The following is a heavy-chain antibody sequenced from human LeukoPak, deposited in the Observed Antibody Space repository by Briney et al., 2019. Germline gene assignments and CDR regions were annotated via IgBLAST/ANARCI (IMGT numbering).Heavy chain of an antibody. CDR2: IYYSGST. J-gene: IGHJ4*02. V-gene: IGHV4-30-4*01. CDR3: ARVLRGVNFDY. Sequence: SQTLSLTCTVSGVSISSGDYCWRWVRQPPGKGLEWIGYIYYSGSTYYHPSLKSQFTRSVDTSKNQFSLKLSSVTAADTAVYYCARVLRGVNFDYWGQGTLVTVSS. D-gene: IGHD2-21*01. CDR1: GVSISSGDYC.